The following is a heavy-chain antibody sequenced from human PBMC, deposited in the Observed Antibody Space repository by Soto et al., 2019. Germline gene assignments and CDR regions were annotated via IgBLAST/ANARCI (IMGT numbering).Heavy chain of an antibody. V-gene: IGHV4-31*03. CDR3: ATRGDDFWSGYYTGIGYFQC. D-gene: IGHD3-3*01. CDR1: GGSISSGGYY. J-gene: IGHJ4*02. CDR2: IYYSGST. Sequence: PSETLSLTCTVSGGSISSGGYYCSWIGQHPGKGLEWIGYIYYSGSTYYNPSLKSRVTISVDTSKNQFSLKLSSVTAADKAVYYCATRGDDFWSGYYTGIGYFQCWGQGTMVTVS.